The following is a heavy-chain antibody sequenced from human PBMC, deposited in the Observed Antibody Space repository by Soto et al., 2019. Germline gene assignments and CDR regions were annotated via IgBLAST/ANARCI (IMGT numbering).Heavy chain of an antibody. Sequence: QVQLVQSGAEVHKPGSSVKVSCTASGGSLRNSVISWVRQAPAQRLEWMGGVIPILGTANYAQKFQGRVTMTADEATSTAYMDLSSLSPVDTAVYYCARLGHPGHWGPGTLVIVSS. V-gene: IGHV1-69*01. CDR1: GGSLRNSV. CDR3: ARLGHPGH. J-gene: IGHJ4*02. CDR2: VIPILGTA.